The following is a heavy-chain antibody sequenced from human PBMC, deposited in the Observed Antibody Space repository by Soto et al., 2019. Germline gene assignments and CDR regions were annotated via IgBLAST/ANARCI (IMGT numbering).Heavy chain of an antibody. CDR3: ARGGYYDNSWGKLSHYGLDV. J-gene: IGHJ6*02. V-gene: IGHV1-18*01. CDR2: ISGYNGKT. CDR1: GYTFSSYG. Sequence: ASVKVSCKASGYTFSSYGISWVRQAPGQGLEWMGWISGYNGKTNYAQKVQDRVTMTTDTSTRIVYMELRGLKSDDTAVYYCARGGYYDNSWGKLSHYGLDVWGQGTSVTVSS. D-gene: IGHD3-16*01.